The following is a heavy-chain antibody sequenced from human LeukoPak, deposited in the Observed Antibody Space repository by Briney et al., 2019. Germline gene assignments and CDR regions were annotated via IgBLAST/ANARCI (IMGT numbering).Heavy chain of an antibody. CDR3: APIYYYDSSGYRDAFDI. CDR2: IYSGGST. Sequence: EGSLRLSCAASGFTVSSNYMSWVRQAPGKGLEWVSVIYSGGSTYYADSVKGRFTISRDNSKNTLYLQMNSLRAEDTAVYYCAPIYYYDSSGYRDAFDIWGQGTMVTVSS. J-gene: IGHJ3*02. D-gene: IGHD3-22*01. V-gene: IGHV3-53*01. CDR1: GFTVSSNY.